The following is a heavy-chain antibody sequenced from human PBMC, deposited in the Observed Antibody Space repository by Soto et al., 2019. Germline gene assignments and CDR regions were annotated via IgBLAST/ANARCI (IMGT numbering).Heavy chain of an antibody. CDR3: GRGGDIVVVWYYYGMDV. CDR2: INAGNGNT. D-gene: IGHD2-15*01. V-gene: IGHV1-3*01. J-gene: IGHJ6*02. CDR1: GYTFTSYA. Sequence: QVQLVQSGAEVKKPGASVKVSCKASGYTFTSYAMHWVRQAPGQRLEWMGWINAGNGNTKYSQKFQGRVTITRDTSASTAYRELSSLRSEDTAVYYCGRGGDIVVVWYYYGMDVWGQGTTVTVSS.